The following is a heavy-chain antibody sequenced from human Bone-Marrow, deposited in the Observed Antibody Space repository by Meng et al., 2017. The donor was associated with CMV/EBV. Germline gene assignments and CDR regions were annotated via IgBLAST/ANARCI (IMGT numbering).Heavy chain of an antibody. V-gene: IGHV3-30*19. J-gene: IGHJ4*02. Sequence: GGSLRLSCAASGFTFSSYGMHWVRQAPGKGLEWVAVISYDGSNKYYADSVKGRFTISRDNSKNTLYLQMNSLRAEDTAVYYCARDPNSWYNYFDYWGQGTLVTVSS. D-gene: IGHD6-13*01. CDR2: ISYDGSNK. CDR1: GFTFSSYG. CDR3: ARDPNSWYNYFDY.